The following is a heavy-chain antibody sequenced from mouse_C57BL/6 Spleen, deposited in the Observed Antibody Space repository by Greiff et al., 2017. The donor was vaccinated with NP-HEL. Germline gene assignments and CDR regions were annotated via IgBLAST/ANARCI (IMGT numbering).Heavy chain of an antibody. D-gene: IGHD2-4*01. J-gene: IGHJ2*01. Sequence: EVKLQQSGPELVKPGASVKISCKASGYTFTDYYMNWVKQSHGKSLEWIGDINPNNGGTSYNQKFKGKATLTVDKSSSTAYMELRSLTSEDSAVYYCARKDDYDNYFDYWGQGTTLTVSS. CDR2: INPNNGGT. V-gene: IGHV1-26*01. CDR1: GYTFTDYY. CDR3: ARKDDYDNYFDY.